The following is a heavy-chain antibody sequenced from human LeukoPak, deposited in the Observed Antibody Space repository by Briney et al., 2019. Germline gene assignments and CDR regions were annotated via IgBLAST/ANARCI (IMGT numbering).Heavy chain of an antibody. CDR2: INPNSGGT. J-gene: IGHJ4*02. CDR1: GGTFSSYA. CDR3: ARGYDSSGYYDY. Sequence: ASVKVSCKASGGTFSSYAISWVRQAPGQGLEWMGWINPNSGGTNYAQKFQGRVTMTRDTSISTAYMELSRLRSDDTAVYYCARGYDSSGYYDYWGQGTLVTVSS. D-gene: IGHD3-22*01. V-gene: IGHV1-2*02.